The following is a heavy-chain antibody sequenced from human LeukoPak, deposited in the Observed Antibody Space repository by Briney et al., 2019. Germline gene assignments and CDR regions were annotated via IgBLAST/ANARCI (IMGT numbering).Heavy chain of an antibody. J-gene: IGHJ4*02. CDR1: GFTFTTYA. CDR3: AKASRQGAVASPLDY. D-gene: IGHD6-19*01. V-gene: IGHV3-23*01. Sequence: PGGSLRLSCAASGFTFTTYAMSWVRQAPGKGLEWVSAIGGGGVRTYYADSVKGRFTISRDNSKDTLFLQMNSLRAEDTAVYYCAKASRQGAVASPLDYWSQGTLVTVSS. CDR2: IGGGGVRT.